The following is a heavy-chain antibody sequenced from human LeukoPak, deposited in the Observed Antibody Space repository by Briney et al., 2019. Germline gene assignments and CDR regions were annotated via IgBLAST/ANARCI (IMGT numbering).Heavy chain of an antibody. CDR2: IYTSGST. V-gene: IGHV4-61*02. CDR3: ARDRANWFDP. CDR1: GGSISSGSYY. Sequence: SQTLSLTCTVSGGSISSGSYYWSWIRQPAGKGLEWIGRIYTSGSTNYNPSLKSRVTISEDTSKNQFSLKLSSVTAADTAVYYCARDRANWFDPWGQGTLVTVSS. J-gene: IGHJ5*02.